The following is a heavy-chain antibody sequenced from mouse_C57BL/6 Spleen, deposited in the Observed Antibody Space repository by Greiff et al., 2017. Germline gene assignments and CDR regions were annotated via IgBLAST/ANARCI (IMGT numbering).Heavy chain of an antibody. CDR2: IYPGDGDT. Sequence: QVQLQQSGPELVKPGASVKISCKASGYAFSSSWMNWVKQRPGKGLEWIGRIYPGDGDTTYNGKFKGKATLTADKSSSTAYMQLSSLTSEDSAVYFCARSYGNYFYYYAMDYWGQGTSVTVSS. V-gene: IGHV1-82*01. CDR3: ARSYGNYFYYYAMDY. J-gene: IGHJ4*01. CDR1: GYAFSSSW. D-gene: IGHD2-1*01.